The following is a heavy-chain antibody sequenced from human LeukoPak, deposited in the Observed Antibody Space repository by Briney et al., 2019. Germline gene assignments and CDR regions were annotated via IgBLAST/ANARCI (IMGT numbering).Heavy chain of an antibody. Sequence: SETLSLTCTVSGGSISSGSYYWSWIRQPAGKGLEWIGRIYTSGSTNYNPSLKSRVTMSVDTSKNQFSLKLSSVTAADTAVYYCATAIAAAGTYWFDLWGQGTLVTVSS. CDR3: ATAIAAAGTYWFDL. V-gene: IGHV4-61*02. D-gene: IGHD6-13*01. CDR1: GGSISSGSYY. CDR2: IYTSGST. J-gene: IGHJ5*02.